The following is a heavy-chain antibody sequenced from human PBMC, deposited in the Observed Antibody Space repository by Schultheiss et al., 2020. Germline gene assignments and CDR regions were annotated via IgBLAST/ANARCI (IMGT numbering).Heavy chain of an antibody. Sequence: ASVTVSCKASGYTFSSYGISWVRQAPGQGLEWMGWISAYNGNTNYAQKFQGRVTITRDTSASTAYMELSSLRSEDTAVYYCARDLDQLHFNWFDPWGQGTLVTVSP. CDR3: ARDLDQLHFNWFDP. J-gene: IGHJ5*02. CDR1: GYTFSSYG. CDR2: ISAYNGNT. V-gene: IGHV1-18*01. D-gene: IGHD2-2*01.